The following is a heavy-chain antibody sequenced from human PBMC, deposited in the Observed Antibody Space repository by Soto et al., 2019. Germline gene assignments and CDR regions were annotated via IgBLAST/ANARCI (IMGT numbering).Heavy chain of an antibody. Sequence: QVQLVESGGGVVQPGRSLRLSCAASGFTFSAYAMHWVRQAPGKGLEWVADISFDGRKTYYADTMKGRFTISRDNSNETLYLQMNSPRAEDTAVYRCATLGSDTGKLYYFAFWGQGTLFTASS. CDR2: ISFDGRKT. CDR1: GFTFSAYA. J-gene: IGHJ4*02. D-gene: IGHD3-10*01. CDR3: ATLGSDTGKLYYFAF. V-gene: IGHV3-30*04.